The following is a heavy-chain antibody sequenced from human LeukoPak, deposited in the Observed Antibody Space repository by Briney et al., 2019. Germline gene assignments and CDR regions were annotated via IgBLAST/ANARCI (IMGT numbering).Heavy chain of an antibody. Sequence: RGSLRLSCAASGFTFSSYAMSWVRQAPGKGLERVSGISASGGSTYYADSVKGRFTISRDNSKNTLYLQMNSLRAEDTAVYYCAKYSSGWCFEYWGQGTLGTVSS. CDR3: AKYSSGWCFEY. CDR1: GFTFSSYA. V-gene: IGHV3-23*01. D-gene: IGHD6-19*01. J-gene: IGHJ4*02. CDR2: ISASGGST.